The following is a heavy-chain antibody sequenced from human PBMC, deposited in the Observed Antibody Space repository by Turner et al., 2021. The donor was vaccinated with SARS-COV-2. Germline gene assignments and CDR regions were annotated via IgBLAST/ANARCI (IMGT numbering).Heavy chain of an antibody. CDR3: EGGDDPRKSGVV. Sequence: QVQLQQWGAGPLKPSETLSLTCAVNGGSLSGYYWTWNRQPPGKGLEWIGEVHPYGTTYSNPSLKGRVSMSVDTSKNQLYLKPNSVAAADTAFYDCEGGDDPRKSGVVWGQGTLVTVSS. CDR2: VHPYGTT. D-gene: IGHD3-3*01. J-gene: IGHJ4*02. V-gene: IGHV4-34*01. CDR1: GGSLSGYY.